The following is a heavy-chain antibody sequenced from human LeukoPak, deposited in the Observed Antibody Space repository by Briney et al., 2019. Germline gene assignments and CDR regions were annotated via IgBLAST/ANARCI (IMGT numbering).Heavy chain of an antibody. CDR3: ATLASSSSSQPFDY. Sequence: GASVKVSCKASGYTFTSYDINWVRQATGQGLEWMGWMNPNSGNTGYAQKFQGRVTMTRNTSISTAYMELSSLRSEDTAVYYCATLASSSSSQPFDYWGQGTLVTVSS. CDR1: GYTFTSYD. D-gene: IGHD6-13*01. J-gene: IGHJ4*02. CDR2: MNPNSGNT. V-gene: IGHV1-8*01.